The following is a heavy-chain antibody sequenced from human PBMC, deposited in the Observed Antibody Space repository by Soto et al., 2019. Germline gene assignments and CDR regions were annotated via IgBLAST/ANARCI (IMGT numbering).Heavy chain of an antibody. CDR2: ISAYNGNT. V-gene: IGHV1-18*01. J-gene: IGHJ6*02. Sequence: ASVKVSCKASGYTFTSYGISWVRQAPGQGLEWMGWISAYNGNTNYAQKLQGRVTMTTDTSTSTAYMELRSLRSDDTAVYYCARDRRYCSGGSCYSYYYYYGMDVWGQGTTVTVSS. CDR1: GYTFTSYG. D-gene: IGHD2-15*01. CDR3: ARDRRYCSGGSCYSYYYYYGMDV.